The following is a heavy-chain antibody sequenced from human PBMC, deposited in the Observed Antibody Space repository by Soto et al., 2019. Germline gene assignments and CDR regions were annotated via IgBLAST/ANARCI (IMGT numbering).Heavy chain of an antibody. CDR1: GFTFTSSA. CDR3: ARLSSSSNYYYYYGMDV. V-gene: IGHV1-58*01. J-gene: IGHJ6*02. D-gene: IGHD6-6*01. Sequence: SVKVSCKASGFTFTSSAVQWVRQARGQRLEWIGWIVVGSGNTNYAQKFQERVTITRDMSTSTAYMELSSLKASDTAMYYCARLSSSSNYYYYYGMDVWGQGTTVTVSS. CDR2: IVVGSGNT.